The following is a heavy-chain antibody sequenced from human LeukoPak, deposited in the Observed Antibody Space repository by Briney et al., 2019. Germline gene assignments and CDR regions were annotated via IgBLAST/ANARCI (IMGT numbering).Heavy chain of an antibody. CDR2: ISYDGSRK. CDR3: VKDRLGEAYGMDV. CDR1: GFTFSSNG. V-gene: IGHV3-30*18. J-gene: IGHJ6*04. D-gene: IGHD3-10*01. Sequence: PGGSLRLSCAASGFTFSSNGMHWVRQAPGKGLEWVAVISYDGSRKHYGDSVQGRFSISRDNSQNKVYLQMNSLRAEDTAVYYCVKDRLGEAYGMDVWGEGTTVTVSS.